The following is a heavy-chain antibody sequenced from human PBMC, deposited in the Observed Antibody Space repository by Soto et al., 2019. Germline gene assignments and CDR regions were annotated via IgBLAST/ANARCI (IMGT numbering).Heavy chain of an antibody. D-gene: IGHD3-16*02. CDR1: GGSISSYY. J-gene: IGHJ5*02. CDR3: ARDEGMITFGRVIFGNWLDP. Sequence: SETLSLTCTVSGGSISSYYWSWIRQPAGKGLEWIGRIYTSGSTNYNPSLKSRVTMSVDTSKNQFSLKLSSVTAADTAVYYCARDEGMITFGRVIFGNWLDPWGQGTPVTVYS. CDR2: IYTSGST. V-gene: IGHV4-4*07.